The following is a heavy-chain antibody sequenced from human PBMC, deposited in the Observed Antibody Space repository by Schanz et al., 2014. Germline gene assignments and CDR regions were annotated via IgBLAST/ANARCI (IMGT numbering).Heavy chain of an antibody. CDR2: IHTGSGNT. Sequence: QLMQSGSEVRKPGASVKVSCKASGYTFAGHAVHWVRQAPGQGPEWVGWIHTGSGNTKYSQKFEGRVTITRDTSASTAYMELRSLISDDTAVYYCVRDAGWAFGDYHGMDVWGQGTSVTVSS. CDR1: GYTFAGHA. CDR3: VRDAGWAFGDYHGMDV. D-gene: IGHD3-10*01. V-gene: IGHV1-3*04. J-gene: IGHJ6*02.